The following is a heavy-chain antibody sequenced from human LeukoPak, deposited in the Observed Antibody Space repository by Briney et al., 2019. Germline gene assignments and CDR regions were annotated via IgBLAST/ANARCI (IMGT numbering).Heavy chain of an antibody. CDR1: GFTFSDYY. CDR3: ARVTENYGSGRRHNYYYYYMDV. CDR2: ISSSGSTI. V-gene: IGHV3-11*01. D-gene: IGHD3-10*01. J-gene: IGHJ6*03. Sequence: GGSLRLSCAASGFTFSDYYMSWIRQAPGKGLEWVSYISSSGSTIYYADSVKGRFTISRDNAKNSLYLQMNSLRAEDTAVYYCARVTENYGSGRRHNYYYYYMDVWGKGTTVTISS.